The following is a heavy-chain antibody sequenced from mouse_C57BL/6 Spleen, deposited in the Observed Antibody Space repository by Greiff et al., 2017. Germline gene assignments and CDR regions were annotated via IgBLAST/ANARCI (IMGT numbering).Heavy chain of an antibody. CDR3: ARSGVYDGYPSYAMDY. CDR2: IDPSDSYT. V-gene: IGHV1-69*01. Sequence: QVQLQQPGAELVMPGASVKLSCKASGYTFTSYWMHWVKQRPGQGLEWIGEIDPSDSYTNYHQKFKGKFKLTVDKSSSTAYMQLSSLTSEDSAVYYCARSGVYDGYPSYAMDYWGQGTSVTVSS. CDR1: GYTFTSYW. J-gene: IGHJ4*01. D-gene: IGHD2-3*01.